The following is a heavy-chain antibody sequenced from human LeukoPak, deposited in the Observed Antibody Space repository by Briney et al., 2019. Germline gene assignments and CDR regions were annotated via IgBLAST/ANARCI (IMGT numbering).Heavy chain of an antibody. Sequence: GGSLRLSCAASGFTFSDYYMSWIRQAPGKGLEWVSYISSSGSTIYYADSVKGRLTISRDNAKNSLYLQMNSLRAEDTAVYYCARTDWFNWFDPWGQGTLVTVSS. D-gene: IGHD3/OR15-3a*01. V-gene: IGHV3-11*01. CDR2: ISSSGSTI. CDR1: GFTFSDYY. J-gene: IGHJ5*02. CDR3: ARTDWFNWFDP.